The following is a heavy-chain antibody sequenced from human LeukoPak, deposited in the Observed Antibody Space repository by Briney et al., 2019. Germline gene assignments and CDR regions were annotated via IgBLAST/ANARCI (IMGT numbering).Heavy chain of an antibody. J-gene: IGHJ5*02. CDR3: AGMVVRGVIYPSKWFVP. Sequence: GASVKVACKASGGTFSSYAISWVRQAPGQGLEWMGGIIPIFGTANYAQKFQGRVTITADESTSTAYMELSSLRSEDTAVYYCAGMVVRGVIYPSKWFVPWGQGTLVTVSS. CDR1: GGTFSSYA. D-gene: IGHD3-10*01. CDR2: IIPIFGTA. V-gene: IGHV1-69*13.